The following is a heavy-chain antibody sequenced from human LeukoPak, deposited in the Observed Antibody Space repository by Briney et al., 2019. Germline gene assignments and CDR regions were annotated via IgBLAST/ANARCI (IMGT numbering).Heavy chain of an antibody. CDR3: ARDLEPYCSGGSCSRLDY. CDR2: ISWNGANT. D-gene: IGHD2-15*01. V-gene: IGHV3-20*04. CDR1: GFTFDDYG. J-gene: IGHJ4*02. Sequence: GGSLRLSCAASGFTFDDYGMNWVRQAPGKGLEWVSVISWNGANTGYVDSVKGRFTISRDDGKNSLYLQMNSLRAEDTAVYYCARDLEPYCSGGSCSRLDYWGQGTLVTVSS.